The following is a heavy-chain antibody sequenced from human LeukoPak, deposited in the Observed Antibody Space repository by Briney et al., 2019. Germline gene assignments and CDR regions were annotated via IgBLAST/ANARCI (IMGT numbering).Heavy chain of an antibody. CDR1: GGSISSSNW. J-gene: IGHJ4*02. CDR3: ASAPAYGYIFTVDY. D-gene: IGHD5-18*01. V-gene: IGHV4-4*02. CDR2: IYHSGST. Sequence: SETLSLTCAVSGGSISSSNWWSWVRQPPGKGLEWIGEIYHSGSTNYNPSLKSRVTISVDKSKNQFSLKLSSVTAADTAVYYCASAPAYGYIFTVDYWGQGTLVTVSS.